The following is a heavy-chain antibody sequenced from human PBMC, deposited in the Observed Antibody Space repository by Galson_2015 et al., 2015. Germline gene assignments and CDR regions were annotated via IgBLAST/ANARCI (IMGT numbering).Heavy chain of an antibody. J-gene: IGHJ3*02. V-gene: IGHV3-9*01. Sequence: MRLSCAASGFTFDDYAMHWVRQAPGKGMEWVSGISWNSGSIGYADSVKGRFTISRDNAKNSLYLQMNSLRAEDTALYYCAKAYVAAAGSDAFDIWGQGTMVTVSS. CDR3: AKAYVAAAGSDAFDI. CDR2: ISWNSGSI. CDR1: GFTFDDYA. D-gene: IGHD6-13*01.